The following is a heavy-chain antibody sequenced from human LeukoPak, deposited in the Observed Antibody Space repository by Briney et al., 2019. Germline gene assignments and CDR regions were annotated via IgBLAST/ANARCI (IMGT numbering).Heavy chain of an antibody. D-gene: IGHD5-18*01. V-gene: IGHV1-2*02. CDR3: ARELGNSYGRPFDY. CDR1: GYTFTGYY. Sequence: ASVNVSCKASGYTFTGYYMHWVRQAPGQGLEWMGWINPNSGGTNYAQKFQGRVTMTRDTSISTAYMELSRLRSDDTAVYYCARELGNSYGRPFDYWGQGTLVTVSS. CDR2: INPNSGGT. J-gene: IGHJ4*02.